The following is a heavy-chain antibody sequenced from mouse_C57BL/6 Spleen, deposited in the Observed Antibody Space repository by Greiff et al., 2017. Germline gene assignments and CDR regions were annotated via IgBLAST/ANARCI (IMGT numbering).Heavy chain of an antibody. D-gene: IGHD2-4*01. V-gene: IGHV1-67*01. CDR3: ARPPIYYDYDWSSYYAMDY. CDR2: ISTYYGDA. CDR1: GYTFTDYA. J-gene: IGHJ4*01. Sequence: QVQLQQSGPELVRPGVSVTISCKGSGYTFTDYAMHWVKQSHAKSLEWIGVISTYYGDASYNPKFKDKATMTVDKSSSTAYMELARLTSEDSAVYYCARPPIYYDYDWSSYYAMDYWGQGTSVTVSS.